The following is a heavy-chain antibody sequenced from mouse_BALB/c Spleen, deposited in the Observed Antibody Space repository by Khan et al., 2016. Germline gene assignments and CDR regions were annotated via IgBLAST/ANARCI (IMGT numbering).Heavy chain of an antibody. D-gene: IGHD4-1*01. CDR1: GYTFTNYG. CDR3: AAWEFAY. V-gene: IGHV9-1*02. CDR2: INTYTGET. J-gene: IGHJ3*01. Sequence: QIQLVQSGPELKKPGETVKISCKASGYTFTNYGMNWVKQAPGKGLKWMGWINTYTGETTYADDFKGRFAFSLETSASTAYLQINKPKNEDMATXLCAAWEFAYWGEGTLVTVSA.